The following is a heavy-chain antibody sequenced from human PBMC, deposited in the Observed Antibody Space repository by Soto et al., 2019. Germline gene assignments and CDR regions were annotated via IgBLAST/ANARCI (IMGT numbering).Heavy chain of an antibody. CDR2: ISYDGSNK. CDR1: GFTFSSYG. J-gene: IGHJ3*02. Sequence: TGGSLRLSCAASGFTFSSYGMHWVRQAPGKGLEWVAVISYDGSNKYYADSVKGRFTISRDNSKNTLYLQMNSLRAEDTAVYYCAKVWVAVDAFDIWGQGTMVTVSS. V-gene: IGHV3-30*18. CDR3: AKVWVAVDAFDI. D-gene: IGHD6-19*01.